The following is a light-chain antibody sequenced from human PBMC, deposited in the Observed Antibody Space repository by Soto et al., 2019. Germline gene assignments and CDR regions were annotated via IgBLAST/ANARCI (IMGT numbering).Light chain of an antibody. CDR3: QRYNRAPWT. J-gene: IGKJ1*01. CDR1: QGISNY. V-gene: IGKV1-27*01. Sequence: DIQMTQSPSSLSASVGDRVTITCRASQGISNYLAWYQQKPGKVPKLLIYAASTLQSGVPSRFSGSGSGTAFTLTISSLQSEDVANYYCQRYNRAPWTFGQGTKVEIK. CDR2: AAS.